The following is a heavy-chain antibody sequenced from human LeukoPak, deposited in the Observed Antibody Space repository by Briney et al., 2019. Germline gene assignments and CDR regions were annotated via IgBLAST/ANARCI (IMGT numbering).Heavy chain of an antibody. V-gene: IGHV1-69*05. Sequence: GASVKVSCKASGGTFSSYAISWVRQAPGQGLEWMGGIIPIFGTANYAQKFQGRVTITTDESTSTAYMELSSLRSEDTAVYYCARDSRQYSYASYWGQGTLVTVSS. CDR3: ARDSRQYSYASY. CDR1: GGTFSSYA. J-gene: IGHJ4*02. CDR2: IIPIFGTA. D-gene: IGHD5-18*01.